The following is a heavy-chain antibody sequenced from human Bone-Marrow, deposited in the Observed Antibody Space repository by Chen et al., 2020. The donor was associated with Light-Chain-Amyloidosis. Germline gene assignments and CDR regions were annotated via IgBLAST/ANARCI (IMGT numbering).Heavy chain of an antibody. Sequence: QLHLQESRPGLAKPSESLAHTCTVPGGSISSSSYNWGRRRQPPGRGLGWIGSIYYSGSTYYNPSLKGRVTISVDTSKSPFSLKLSSVTAEDTAVYYCARGRVRMIRGVIITWGPFDYWGQGTLVTVSS. D-gene: IGHD3-10*01. CDR3: ARGRVRMIRGVIITWGPFDY. V-gene: IGHV4-39*01. CDR2: IYYSGST. CDR1: GGSISSSSYN. J-gene: IGHJ4*02.